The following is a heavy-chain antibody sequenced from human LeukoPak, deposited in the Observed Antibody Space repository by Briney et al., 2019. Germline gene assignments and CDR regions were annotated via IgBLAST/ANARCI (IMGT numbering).Heavy chain of an antibody. CDR1: GFTFDDYA. CDR3: ANSSSYYYDSSGYYSHAFHI. J-gene: IGHJ3*02. CDR2: ISWNSGSV. D-gene: IGHD3-22*01. V-gene: IGHV3-9*03. Sequence: PGGSLRLSCAASGFTFDDYAMHWVRQAPGKGLEWVSGISWNSGSVGYADSVKGRFTISRDNAKNSLYLQMNSLRPDDMALYYCANSSSYYYDSSGYYSHAFHIWGQGTMVTVSS.